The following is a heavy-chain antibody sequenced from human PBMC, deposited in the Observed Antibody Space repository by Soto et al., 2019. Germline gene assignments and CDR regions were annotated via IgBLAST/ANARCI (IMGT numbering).Heavy chain of an antibody. CDR2: IIPIFGTA. V-gene: IGHV1-69*13. J-gene: IGHJ5*02. Sequence: SVKVSCKASGGTFSSYAISWVRQAPGQGLEWMGGIIPIFGTANYAQKFQGRVTITADESTSTAYMELSSLRSEDTAVYYCARVRNKVATSGPFDHWGQGTLVTVSS. CDR3: ARVRNKVATSGPFDH. D-gene: IGHD5-12*01. CDR1: GGTFSSYA.